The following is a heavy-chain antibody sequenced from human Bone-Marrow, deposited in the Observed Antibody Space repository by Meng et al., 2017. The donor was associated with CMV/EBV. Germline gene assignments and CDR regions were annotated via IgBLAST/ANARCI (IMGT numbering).Heavy chain of an antibody. J-gene: IGHJ4*02. CDR3: ARALAKTYYYDSSGYDYLDY. V-gene: IGHV1-2*02. Sequence: ASVKGSCKASGYTFTSYGISWVRQAPGQGLEWMGWINPNSGGTNYAQKFQGRVTMTRDTSISTAYMELSRLRSDDTAVYYCARALAKTYYYDSSGYDYLDYWGQGTLVTVSS. CDR2: INPNSGGT. CDR1: GYTFTSYG. D-gene: IGHD3-22*01.